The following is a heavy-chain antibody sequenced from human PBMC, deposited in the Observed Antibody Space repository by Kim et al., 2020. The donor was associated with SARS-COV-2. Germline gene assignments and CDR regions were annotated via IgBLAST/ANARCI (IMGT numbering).Heavy chain of an antibody. CDR1: GFTFSSYW. D-gene: IGHD5-12*01. J-gene: IGHJ4*02. V-gene: IGHV3-74*01. Sequence: GGSLRLSCAASGFTFSSYWMHWVRQAPGKGLVWVSRINSDGSSTNYADSVKGRFTISRDNAKNTLYLQMNSRRAEDTAVYYFGRGLGGYGYWGQGTLVTVSS. CDR2: INSDGSST. CDR3: GRGLGGYGY.